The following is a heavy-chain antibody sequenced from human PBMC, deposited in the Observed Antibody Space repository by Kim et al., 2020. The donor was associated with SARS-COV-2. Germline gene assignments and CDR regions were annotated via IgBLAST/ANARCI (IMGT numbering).Heavy chain of an antibody. CDR1: GFTFSSYG. V-gene: IGHV3-33*06. Sequence: GGSLRLSCAASGFTFSSYGMHWVRQAPGKGLEWVAVTWYDGSKKYYAESVKGRFTISRDNSKNTLYLQMNSLRVEDTAVYYCVKGRRDRPLTDLYYFDYWGQGTLVTVSS. D-gene: IGHD2-15*01. CDR3: VKGRRDRPLTDLYYFDY. J-gene: IGHJ4*02. CDR2: TWYDGSKK.